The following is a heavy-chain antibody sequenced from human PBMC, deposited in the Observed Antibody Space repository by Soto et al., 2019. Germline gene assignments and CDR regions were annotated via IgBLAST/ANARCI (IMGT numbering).Heavy chain of an antibody. J-gene: IGHJ4*02. Sequence: GGSLRLSCAASGFTFDDYAMHWVRQAPGKGLEWVSGISWNSGSIGYADSVKGRFTISRDNAKNSLYLQMNSLRAEDTALYYCAKDLTANWGQGTLVTVSS. CDR3: AKDLTAN. CDR2: ISWNSGSI. D-gene: IGHD3-16*01. V-gene: IGHV3-9*01. CDR1: GFTFDDYA.